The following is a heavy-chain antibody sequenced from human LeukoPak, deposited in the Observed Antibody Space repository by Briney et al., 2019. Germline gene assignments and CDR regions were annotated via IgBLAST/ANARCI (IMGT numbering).Heavy chain of an antibody. CDR1: GGSISSSSYY. D-gene: IGHD6-13*01. Sequence: SETLSLTCTVSGGSISSSSYYWGWIRQPPGKGLEWIGRIYTSGSTNYNPSLKSRVTMSVDTSKNQFSLKLSSVTAADTAVYYCARFSSIAAAFDYWGQGTLVTVSS. CDR3: ARFSSIAAAFDY. V-gene: IGHV4-61*02. CDR2: IYTSGST. J-gene: IGHJ4*02.